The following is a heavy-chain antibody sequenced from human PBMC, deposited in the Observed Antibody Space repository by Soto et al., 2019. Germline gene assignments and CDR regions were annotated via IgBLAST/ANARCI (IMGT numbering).Heavy chain of an antibody. CDR3: ARQSYSSYYFDY. V-gene: IGHV3-64*01. J-gene: IGHJ4*02. CDR2: ISSNGGST. CDR1: GFTFSSYA. D-gene: IGHD6-13*01. Sequence: EVQLVESGGGLVQPGGSLRLSCAASGFTFSSYAMHWVRQAPGNGLEYVSAISSNGGSTYYANSVKGRFTISRDNSKNTLYLQMGSLRAEDMAVYYCARQSYSSYYFDYWGQGTLVTVSS.